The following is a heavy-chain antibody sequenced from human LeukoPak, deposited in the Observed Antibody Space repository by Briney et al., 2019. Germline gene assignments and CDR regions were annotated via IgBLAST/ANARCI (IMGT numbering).Heavy chain of an antibody. V-gene: IGHV3-48*03. CDR2: INSGGSAI. CDR3: AGGGPYVLY. Sequence: PGGSLTLSCSASGFTFNSCGMNWVSQAPGKGLEWVPYINSGGSAIYYADSVKGRFTISRDNAKNSLYLQVNSLRADDTAVYYCAGGGPYVLYWGQGTLVTVSS. CDR1: GFTFNSCG. J-gene: IGHJ4*02. D-gene: IGHD3-10*02.